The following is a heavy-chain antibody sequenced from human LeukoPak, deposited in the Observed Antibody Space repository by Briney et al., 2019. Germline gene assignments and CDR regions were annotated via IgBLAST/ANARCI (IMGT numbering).Heavy chain of an antibody. V-gene: IGHV3-7*01. D-gene: IGHD1-26*01. J-gene: IGHJ6*03. CDR2: IKQDGSEK. CDR3: AREVGATDDYYYYYMDV. Sequence: EPGGSLRLSCAASGFTFSSYWMSWVRQAPGKGLEGVANIKQDGSEKYYVDSVKGRFTISRDNAKSSLYLQMHSLRAEDTAVYYCAREVGATDDYYYYYMDVWGKGITVTVSS. CDR1: GFTFSSYW.